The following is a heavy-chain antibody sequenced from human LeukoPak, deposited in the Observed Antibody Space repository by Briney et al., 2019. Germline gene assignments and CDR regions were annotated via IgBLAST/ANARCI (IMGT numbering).Heavy chain of an antibody. D-gene: IGHD4-23*01. J-gene: IGHJ4*02. CDR3: FVDGGY. V-gene: IGHV3-73*01. CDR2: IRSTANNYAT. Sequence: GGSLKLSCAASEFTLSGSDVHWVRQTSGKGLEWVGHIRSTANNYATAYAASVKGKFIISRDDSKNTAYLQMNSLKAEDTAVYYCFVDGGYWGQGTLVTVSS. CDR1: EFTLSGSD.